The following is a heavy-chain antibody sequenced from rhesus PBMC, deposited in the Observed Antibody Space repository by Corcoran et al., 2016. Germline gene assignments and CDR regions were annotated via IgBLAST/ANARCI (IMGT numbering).Heavy chain of an antibody. CDR1: GGSISSNY. Sequence: QVQLQESGPGLVKPSETLSLTCAVSGGSISSNYWSWIRQPPGKGLEWIGRSYGRGGSTDYNTSLKSRVPISTDTCKNQCSLKLSSVTAADPAVYYCARRRGSWSAIDYWGQGVLVTVSS. J-gene: IGHJ4*01. D-gene: IGHD6-13*01. V-gene: IGHV4-160*01. CDR3: ARRRGSWSAIDY. CDR2: SYGRGGST.